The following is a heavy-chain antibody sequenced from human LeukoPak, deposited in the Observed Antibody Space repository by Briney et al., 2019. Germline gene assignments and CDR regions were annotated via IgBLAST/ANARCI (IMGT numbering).Heavy chain of an antibody. J-gene: IGHJ4*02. CDR2: IYYGGTT. D-gene: IGHD6-19*01. CDR3: ARRGLAVAAH. V-gene: IGHV4-39*01. Sequence: SETLSLTCTVSDGSISSSNYYWAWIRQPPGKGLEWIGSIYYGGTTYYSPSLKSRVTISADSSKNQFSLRLTSVTAADTAVYYCARRGLAVAAHWGQGSLVTISS. CDR1: DGSISSSNYY.